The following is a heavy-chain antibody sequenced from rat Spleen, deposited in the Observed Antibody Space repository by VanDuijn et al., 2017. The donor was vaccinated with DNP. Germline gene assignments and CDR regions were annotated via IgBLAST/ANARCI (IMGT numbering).Heavy chain of an antibody. D-gene: IGHD1-7*01. V-gene: IGHV3-3*01. CDR3: ARWTRYFDY. CDR1: GYSITSNY. J-gene: IGHJ2*01. CDR2: INSAGNT. Sequence: EVQLQESGSGLVKPSQSLSLTCSVTGYSITSNYWGWIRKFPGNKLEWMGYINSAGNTNYNPSLKSRISISRDTSKNHFFLHLNSVTTEDTATYYCARWTRYFDYWGQGVMVTVSS.